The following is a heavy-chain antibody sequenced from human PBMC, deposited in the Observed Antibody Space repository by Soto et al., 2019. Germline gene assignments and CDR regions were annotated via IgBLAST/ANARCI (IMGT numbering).Heavy chain of an antibody. J-gene: IGHJ4*02. CDR3: ATDRPVGATRYFAY. CDR2: ISSDGTKK. D-gene: IGHD1-26*01. V-gene: IGHV3-30-3*01. CDR1: GFTFNNFA. Sequence: QVQLVESGGGVVQPGRSLRLSCGASGFTFNNFAMHWVRQASGKGLEWVAVISSDGTKKYYADSVKGRFTISRDNSKNTLYLQMNSLRAEDTAMYYCATDRPVGATRYFAYWGQGTLVTVSS.